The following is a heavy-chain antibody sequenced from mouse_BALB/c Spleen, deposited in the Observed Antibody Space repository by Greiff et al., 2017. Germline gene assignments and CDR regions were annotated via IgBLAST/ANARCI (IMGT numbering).Heavy chain of an antibody. Sequence: EVHLVESGGGLVKPGGSLKLSCAASGFAFSSYDMSWVRQTPEKRLEWVAYISSGGGSTYYPDTVKGRFTISRDNAKNTLYLQMSSLKSEDTAMYYCAKRGVHWYFDVWGAGTTVTVSS. CDR1: GFAFSSYD. V-gene: IGHV5-12-1*01. CDR3: AKRGVHWYFDV. J-gene: IGHJ1*01. CDR2: ISSGGGST.